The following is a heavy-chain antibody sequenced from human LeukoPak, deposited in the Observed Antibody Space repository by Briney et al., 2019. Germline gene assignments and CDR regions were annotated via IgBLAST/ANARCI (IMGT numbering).Heavy chain of an antibody. CDR2: ISYDGRIN. J-gene: IGHJ4*02. Sequence: PGGSLRLSCAASGFTFSTYAIHWVRQAPGKGLEWISFISYDGRINYYADSVKGRFTISRDNSKNTLSLQMNSLRAEDTAIYYCARDLSEKYCIDYWGQGTLVTVSS. CDR1: GFTFSTYA. V-gene: IGHV3-30-3*01. CDR3: ARDLSEKYCIDY. D-gene: IGHD2-8*02.